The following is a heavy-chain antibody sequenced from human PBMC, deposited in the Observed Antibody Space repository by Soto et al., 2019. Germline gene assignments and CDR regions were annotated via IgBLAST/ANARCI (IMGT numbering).Heavy chain of an antibody. CDR1: GFTFSSYS. CDR3: ARDPGDIVVVPAAMESYNWFDP. Sequence: EVQLVESGGGLVQPGGSLRLSCAASGFTFSSYSMNWVRQAPGKGLEWVSYIRSSSSTIYYADSVKGRFTISRDNAKNSLYLQRNSLRDEDTAVYYCARDPGDIVVVPAAMESYNWFDPWGQGTLVTVS. V-gene: IGHV3-48*02. CDR2: IRSSSSTI. J-gene: IGHJ5*02. D-gene: IGHD2-2*01.